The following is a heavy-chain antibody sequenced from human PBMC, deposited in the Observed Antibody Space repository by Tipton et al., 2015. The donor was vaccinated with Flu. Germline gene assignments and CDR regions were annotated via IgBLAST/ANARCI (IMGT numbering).Heavy chain of an antibody. V-gene: IGHV4-38-2*02. CDR1: GDSLTNGRY. J-gene: IGHJ4*02. D-gene: IGHD4-17*01. Sequence: TLSLTCTVSGDSLTNGRYWDWVRQPPGKGLEWIGNIHHRGSTYYSPSLKSRVTISMDTPKNQFSLTLISVTAADTAIYYCARVRPYGDFSETLDYWGQGMLVTISS. CDR3: ARVRPYGDFSETLDY. CDR2: IHHRGST.